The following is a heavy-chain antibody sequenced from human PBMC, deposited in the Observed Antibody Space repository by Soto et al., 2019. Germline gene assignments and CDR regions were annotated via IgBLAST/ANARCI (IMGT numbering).Heavy chain of an antibody. CDR3: ARSRFEGSGGYGMDV. Sequence: SETLSLTCAVYGGSFSGYYWSWIRQPPGKGLEWIGEINHSGSTNYNPSLKSRVTISVDTSKNQFSLKLSSVTAADTAVYYCARSRFEGSGGYGMDVWGQGTTVTVS. J-gene: IGHJ6*02. CDR2: INHSGST. CDR1: GGSFSGYY. D-gene: IGHD2-15*01. V-gene: IGHV4-34*01.